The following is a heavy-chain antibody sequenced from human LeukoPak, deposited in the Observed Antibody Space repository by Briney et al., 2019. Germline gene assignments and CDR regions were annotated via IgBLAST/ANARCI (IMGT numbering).Heavy chain of an antibody. Sequence: ASVKVSCKASGYTVTSYGISWVRQAPGQGLECMGWISAYNGSTNYAQKLQGRVTMTTDTSTSTAYMELRSLRSDDTAVYYCARAYYYGSGTYYPPDYWGQGTLVTVSS. CDR2: ISAYNGST. CDR1: GYTVTSYG. CDR3: ARAYYYGSGTYYPPDY. D-gene: IGHD3-10*01. V-gene: IGHV1-18*01. J-gene: IGHJ4*02.